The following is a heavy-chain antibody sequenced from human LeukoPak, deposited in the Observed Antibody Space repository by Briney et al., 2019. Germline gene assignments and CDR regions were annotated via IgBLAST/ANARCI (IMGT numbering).Heavy chain of an antibody. J-gene: IGHJ4*02. D-gene: IGHD1-26*01. V-gene: IGHV4-39*07. CDR1: GGSISSSSFY. CDR2: IYYNGNT. Sequence: SETLSLTCTVSGGSISSSSFYWAWIRQSPGEGLEWIGSIYYNGNTYYNPSLKSRVTISVGTSKNQFSLKLSSVTAADTAVYYCARGVNSGYFDYCGQGTLVTVSS. CDR3: ARGVNSGYFDY.